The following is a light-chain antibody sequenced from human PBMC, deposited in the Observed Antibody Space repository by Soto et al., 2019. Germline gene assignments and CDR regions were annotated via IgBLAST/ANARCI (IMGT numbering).Light chain of an antibody. CDR3: QSYDSSLSGVV. Sequence: QSVLTQPPSVSGASGQRVTISCTGSSSNIGAGYDVHWYQQLPGTAPKLLIYGNSNRPSGVPDRFSGSKSGTSASLAITGLQAEDEAHYYCQSYDSSLSGVVFGGGTQLTV. CDR2: GNS. CDR1: SSNIGAGYD. J-gene: IGLJ2*01. V-gene: IGLV1-40*01.